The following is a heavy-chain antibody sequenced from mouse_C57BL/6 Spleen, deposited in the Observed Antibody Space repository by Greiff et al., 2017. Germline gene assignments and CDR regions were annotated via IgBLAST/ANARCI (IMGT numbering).Heavy chain of an antibody. CDR1: GFTFSSYA. V-gene: IGHV5-4*03. Sequence: EVKLVESGGGLVKPGGSLKLSCAASGFTFSSYAMSWVRQTPEKRLEWVATISDGGSYTYYPDNVKGRFTISRDNAKNNLYLQMSHLKSEDTAMYYCARAPYDGYYLYYFDDWGQGTTLTVSS. CDR2: ISDGGSYT. CDR3: ARAPYDGYYLYYFDD. J-gene: IGHJ2*01. D-gene: IGHD2-3*01.